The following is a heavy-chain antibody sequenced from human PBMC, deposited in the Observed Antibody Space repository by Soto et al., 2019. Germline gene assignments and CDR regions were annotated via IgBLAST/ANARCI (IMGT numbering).Heavy chain of an antibody. V-gene: IGHV3-23*01. D-gene: IGHD6-19*01. CDR1: GFTFSSYA. CDR2: ISGSGGST. Sequence: EVQLLESGGGLVQPGGSLRLSCAASGFTFSSYAISWVRQAPGKGLEWVSVISGSGGSTYYADSVKGRFTISRDNSKNTLYLQMNSLRAEDTAVYYCSRRSSGWYFDYWGQGTLVTVSS. CDR3: SRRSSGWYFDY. J-gene: IGHJ4*02.